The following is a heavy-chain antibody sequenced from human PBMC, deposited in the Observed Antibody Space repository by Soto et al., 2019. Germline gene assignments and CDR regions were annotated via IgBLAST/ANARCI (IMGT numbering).Heavy chain of an antibody. CDR1: GGSISSGGYY. CDR2: IYYSGST. Sequence: SETLSLTCTVSGGSISSGGYYWSWIRQHPGKGLEWIGYIYYSGSTNYNPSLKSRVTISVDTSKNQFSLKLSSVTAADTAVYYCARVYRRDYFYYWSQGTLVTVSS. D-gene: IGHD1-26*01. CDR3: ARVYRRDYFYY. V-gene: IGHV4-61*08. J-gene: IGHJ4*02.